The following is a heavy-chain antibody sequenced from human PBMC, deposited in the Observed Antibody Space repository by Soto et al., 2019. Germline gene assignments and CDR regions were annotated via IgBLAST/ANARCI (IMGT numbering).Heavy chain of an antibody. V-gene: IGHV1-69*13. D-gene: IGHD3-10*01. CDR1: GGTFSSYA. CDR2: IIPIFGTA. Sequence: ASVKVSCKASGGTFSSYAISWVRQAPGQGLEWMGGIIPIFGTANYAQKFQGRVTITADESTSTAYMELSSLRSEDTAVYYCAREGLSTMVRGVDYDYYGMDVWGQGTTVTVSS. CDR3: AREGLSTMVRGVDYDYYGMDV. J-gene: IGHJ6*02.